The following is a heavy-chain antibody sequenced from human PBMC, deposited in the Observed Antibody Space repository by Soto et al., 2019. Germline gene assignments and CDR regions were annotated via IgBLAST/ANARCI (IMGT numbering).Heavy chain of an antibody. CDR2: ISGSGTYI. J-gene: IGHJ6*02. D-gene: IGHD1-20*01. V-gene: IGHV3-21*01. CDR1: GFSFSSYG. Sequence: EVQLVESGGGLVKPGGSLRLSCAASGFSFSSYGMNWVRQAPGKGLEWVSSISGSGTYIHYADSVKGRFTVSRDNAKKSVYYLQMNSLTAEDTAVYYCPRDPRENNSNPPYYYSMHVWGQGTTVTVSS. CDR3: PRDPRENNSNPPYYYSMHV.